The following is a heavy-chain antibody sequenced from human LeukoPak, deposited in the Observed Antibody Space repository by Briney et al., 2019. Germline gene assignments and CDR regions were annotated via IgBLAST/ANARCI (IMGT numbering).Heavy chain of an antibody. D-gene: IGHD7-27*01. CDR3: AKTGGYNWFDP. CDR2: ISSSSSYI. V-gene: IGHV3-21*01. CDR1: GFTFSSYS. Sequence: GGSLRLSCAASGFTFSSYSMNWVRQAPGKGLEWVSSISSSSSYIYYADSVKGRFTISRDNAKNSLYLQMNSLRAEDTAVNYCAKTGGYNWFDPWGQGTLVTVSS. J-gene: IGHJ5*02.